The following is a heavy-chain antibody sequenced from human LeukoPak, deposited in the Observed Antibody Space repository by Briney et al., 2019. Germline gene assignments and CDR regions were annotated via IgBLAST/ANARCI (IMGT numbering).Heavy chain of an antibody. CDR1: GGSISSSSYY. D-gene: IGHD1-26*01. CDR3: ARHPQSASVGALGN. Sequence: PSEALSFTCTVSGGSISSSSYYWGWIRQPPGKGLEWIGSIYYSGSTYYNPSLKSRVTISVDTSKNQFSLKLSSVTAADTAVYYCARHPQSASVGALGNWGQGTLVTVSS. J-gene: IGHJ4*02. CDR2: IYYSGST. V-gene: IGHV4-39*01.